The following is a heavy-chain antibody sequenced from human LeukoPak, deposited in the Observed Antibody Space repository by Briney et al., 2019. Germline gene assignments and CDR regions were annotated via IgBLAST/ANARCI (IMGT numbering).Heavy chain of an antibody. D-gene: IGHD2-2*01. CDR3: ARDQILGYCSSTSCSIAPYYYYGMDV. CDR2: ISYDGSSK. CDR1: GFTFSSYA. J-gene: IGHJ6*04. Sequence: PGGSLRLSCAASGFTFSSYAMHWVRQAPGKGLEWVAVISYDGSSKYYADSVKGRFTISRDNSKNTLYLQMNSLRAEDTAVYYCARDQILGYCSSTSCSIAPYYYYGMDVWGKGTTVTVSS. V-gene: IGHV3-30*04.